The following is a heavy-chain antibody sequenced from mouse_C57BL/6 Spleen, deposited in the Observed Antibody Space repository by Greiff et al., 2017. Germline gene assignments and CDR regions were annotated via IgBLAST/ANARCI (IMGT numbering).Heavy chain of an antibody. CDR3: ERIAQVNYFDY. CDR2: INPTSGYT. CDR1: GYTFPASC. V-gene: IGHV1-7*01. D-gene: IGHD2-12*01. J-gene: IGHJ2*01. Sequence: VQLQQSGAELAKPGASVKLSCKASGYTFPASCLHWLKQRPGRGLEWIGYINPTSGYTKYNQKFKDKTPLTADKSSSTAYMQLSSLTYEDSAVYYCERIAQVNYFDYWGQGTTLTVAS.